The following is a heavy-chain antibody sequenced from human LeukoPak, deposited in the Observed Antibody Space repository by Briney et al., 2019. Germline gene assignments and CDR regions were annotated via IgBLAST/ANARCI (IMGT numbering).Heavy chain of an antibody. CDR1: GYSFTSYW. Sequence: HGESLEISCKGSGYSFTSYWIGWVRQMPGKGLEWMGIIYPGDSDTRYSPSFQGQVTISADKSISTAYLQWSSLKASDTAMYYCARRNSYSSSWGYYYYMDVWGKGTTVTVSS. CDR3: ARRNSYSSSWGYYYYMDV. D-gene: IGHD6-13*01. V-gene: IGHV5-51*01. J-gene: IGHJ6*03. CDR2: IYPGDSDT.